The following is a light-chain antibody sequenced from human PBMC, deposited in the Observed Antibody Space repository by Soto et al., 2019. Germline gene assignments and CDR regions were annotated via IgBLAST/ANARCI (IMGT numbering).Light chain of an antibody. Sequence: SALTQPASVSGSPGQSITISCTGPSSGVGGYNYVSWYQQHPGHAPKLMIYEVSTRPSGVSNRFSGSKSGNTASLTISGLQAEDEADYYCSSYTSSSTLVFGGGTKLTVL. CDR2: EVS. CDR1: SSGVGGYNY. V-gene: IGLV2-14*01. CDR3: SSYTSSSTLV. J-gene: IGLJ3*02.